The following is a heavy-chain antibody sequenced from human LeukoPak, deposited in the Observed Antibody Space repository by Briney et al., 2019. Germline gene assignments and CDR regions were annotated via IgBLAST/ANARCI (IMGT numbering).Heavy chain of an antibody. CDR1: GFTFSSYS. D-gene: IGHD3-3*01. CDR2: ISSSSSTI. J-gene: IGHJ4*02. CDR3: ARGDYDFWSGYYTFDY. Sequence: PGGSLRLSCAASGFTFSSYSMNWVRQAPGKGLEWVSYISSSSSTIYYADSVKGRFTISRDNAKNSLYLQMNSLRAEDTAVYYCARGDYDFWSGYYTFDYWGQGTLVTVSS. V-gene: IGHV3-48*01.